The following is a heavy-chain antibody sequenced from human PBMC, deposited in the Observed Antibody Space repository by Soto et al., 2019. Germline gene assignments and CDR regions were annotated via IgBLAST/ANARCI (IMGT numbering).Heavy chain of an antibody. J-gene: IGHJ3*02. V-gene: IGHV1-18*01. CDR1: GYSFSTYE. CDR2: VSAYRGYT. CDR3: ARDVGDDSIPHNDAFDI. Sequence: QVQLVQSAAEVKKPGASVKVSCKASGYSFSTYEINWLRQAPGQGLEWMGWVSAYRGYTDYAGKFQDRVTMTTDTSTSTAYMELRSRRYDDTAVYYCARDVGDDSIPHNDAFDIWGQGTMVTVSS. D-gene: IGHD3-22*01.